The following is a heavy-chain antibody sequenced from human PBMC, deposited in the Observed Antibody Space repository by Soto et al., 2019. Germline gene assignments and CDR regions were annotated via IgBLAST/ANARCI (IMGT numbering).Heavy chain of an antibody. V-gene: IGHV3-33*01. J-gene: IGHJ4*02. CDR3: ARDADYGDDPSEDPGYYFDY. D-gene: IGHD4-17*01. CDR1: GLTFSNYA. CDR2: IWYDGSIK. Sequence: QVQLVESGGGVVQPGRSLRLSCAASGLTFSNYAMHWVRQAPGKGLEWVAVIWYDGSIKYYADSVKGRFTISRDNSKNTLYLQMNSLRAEDTAVYYCARDADYGDDPSEDPGYYFDYWGQGTLVTVSS.